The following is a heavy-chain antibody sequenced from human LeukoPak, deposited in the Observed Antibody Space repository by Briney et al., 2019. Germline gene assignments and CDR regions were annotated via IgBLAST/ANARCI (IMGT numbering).Heavy chain of an antibody. CDR3: ARDRYYYDSSARYFDY. CDR1: GGSFSSYY. J-gene: IGHJ4*02. Sequence: SETLSLTCAVYGGSFSSYYWSWIRQPAGKGLEWIGRIHISGSTNYSPSLKSRVTMSVDTSKNQFSLKLSSVTAADTAVYYCARDRYYYDSSARYFDYWGQGTLVTVSS. V-gene: IGHV4-4*07. CDR2: IHISGST. D-gene: IGHD3-22*01.